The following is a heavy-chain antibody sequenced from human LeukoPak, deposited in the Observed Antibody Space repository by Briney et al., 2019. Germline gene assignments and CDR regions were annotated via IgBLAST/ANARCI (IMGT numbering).Heavy chain of an antibody. J-gene: IGHJ6*02. CDR3: ASGDSRDYYYYYGMDV. Sequence: ASVKVSCKASGYTFTSYDINWVRQAPGQGLEWMGIINPSGGSTSYAQKFQGRVTMTRDTSTSTVYMELSSLRSEDTAVYYCASGDSRDYYYYYGMDVWGQGTTVTVSS. CDR2: INPSGGST. CDR1: GYTFTSYD. D-gene: IGHD7-27*01. V-gene: IGHV1-46*03.